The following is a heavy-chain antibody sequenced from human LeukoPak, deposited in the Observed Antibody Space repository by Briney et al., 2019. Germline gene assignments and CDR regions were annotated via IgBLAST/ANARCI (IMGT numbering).Heavy chain of an antibody. CDR3: ARKMKTGDRVGTFDI. J-gene: IGHJ3*02. V-gene: IGHV3-21*01. Sequence: PVGSLRLSCAATGFSFSDYHMTWIGQAPMKGLEWVSPIGTDGSYIYYADSVQGRFTISRDNAKNSLYLQMNSLTAEDTAVYYCARKMKTGDRVGTFDIWGQGTMVTVSS. CDR2: IGTDGSYI. CDR1: GFSFSDYH. D-gene: IGHD1-1*01.